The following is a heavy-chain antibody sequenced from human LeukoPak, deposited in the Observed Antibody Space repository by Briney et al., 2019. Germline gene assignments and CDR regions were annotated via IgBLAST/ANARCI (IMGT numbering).Heavy chain of an antibody. CDR1: GYTFTGYY. V-gene: IGHV1-2*02. CDR2: INPNSGGT. CDR3: ARDPSLSSDRYYFDY. J-gene: IGHJ4*02. Sequence: SVKVSCKASGYTFTGYYMHWVRQAPGQGLEWMGWINPNSGGTNCAQKFQGRVTMTRDTSISTAYMELSRLRSDDTAVYYCARDPSLSSDRYYFDYWGQGTLVTVSS. D-gene: IGHD6-25*01.